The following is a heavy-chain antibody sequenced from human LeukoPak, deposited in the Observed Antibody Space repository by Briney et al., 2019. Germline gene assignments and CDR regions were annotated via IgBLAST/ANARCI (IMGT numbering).Heavy chain of an antibody. CDR3: AREGNPGFDP. D-gene: IGHD2/OR15-2a*01. J-gene: IGHJ5*02. CDR2: IYTSGST. CDR1: GGSISSSSYY. Sequence: SETLSLTCTVSGGSISSSSYYWGWIRQPAGKGLEWIGRIYTSGSTNYNPSLKSRVTMSVDTSKNQFSLKLSSVTAADTAVYYCAREGNPGFDPWGQGTLVTVSS. V-gene: IGHV4-61*02.